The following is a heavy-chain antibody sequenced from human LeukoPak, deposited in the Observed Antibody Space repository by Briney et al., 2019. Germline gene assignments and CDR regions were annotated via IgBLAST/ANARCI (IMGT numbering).Heavy chain of an antibody. CDR1: GGSFSGYY. D-gene: IGHD6-6*01. J-gene: IGHJ4*02. CDR3: ARVGSSSFDY. V-gene: IGHV4-59*01. CDR2: IYYNGGT. Sequence: SETLSLTCAVYGGSFSGYYWSWIRQPPGKGLEWIGYIYYNGGTNYNPSLKSRGTISIDTSKNQFSLKLSSVTAADTAVYYCARVGSSSFDYWGQGTLVTVSS.